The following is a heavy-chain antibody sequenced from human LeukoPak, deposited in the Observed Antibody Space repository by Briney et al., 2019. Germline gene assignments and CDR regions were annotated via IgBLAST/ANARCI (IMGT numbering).Heavy chain of an antibody. CDR2: ISSGDST. CDR3: AMNWNCDR. Sequence: PGGSLRLSCAASGFAFTTYAMGWVRQAPGKGLEWVSIISSGDSTYYTDSVKGRFTVSRDNSKNTLYLQMNSLRADDTAVYYCAMNWNCDRWGQGTLVTVSS. CDR1: GFAFTTYA. J-gene: IGHJ4*02. V-gene: IGHV3-23*01. D-gene: IGHD1-7*01.